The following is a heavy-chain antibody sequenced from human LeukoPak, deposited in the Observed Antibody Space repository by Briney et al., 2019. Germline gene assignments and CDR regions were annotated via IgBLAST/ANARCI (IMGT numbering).Heavy chain of an antibody. CDR1: GGSISSSSYS. J-gene: IGHJ4*02. CDR2: IYYSGST. Sequence: SETLSLTCTVSGGSISSSSYSWGWIRQPPGKGLEWIGSIYYSGSTYYNPSLKSRVTISVDTSKNQFSLKLSPVTAADTAVYYCARQRKSIMYSIYYFDYWGQGTLVTVSS. CDR3: ARQRKSIMYSIYYFDY. V-gene: IGHV4-39*01. D-gene: IGHD6-13*01.